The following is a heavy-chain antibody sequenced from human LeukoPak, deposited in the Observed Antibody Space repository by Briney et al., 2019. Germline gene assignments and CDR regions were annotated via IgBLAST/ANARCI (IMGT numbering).Heavy chain of an antibody. Sequence: SETLSLTCTVSGGSISNYYWSWIRQPPGKGLEWIGYIYYSGSTNYNPSLKSRVTISVDTSKNQFSLKLSSVTAADTAVYYCARVLTYDSSGYYYDYWGQGTLVTVSS. J-gene: IGHJ4*02. CDR3: ARVLTYDSSGYYYDY. CDR2: IYYSGST. V-gene: IGHV4-59*12. D-gene: IGHD3-22*01. CDR1: GGSISNYY.